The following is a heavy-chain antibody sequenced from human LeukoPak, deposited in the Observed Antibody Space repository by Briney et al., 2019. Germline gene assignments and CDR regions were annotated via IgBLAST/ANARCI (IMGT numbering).Heavy chain of an antibody. Sequence: ASVKVSCTASGYTFIDYYIHWLRQAPGQGLEWMGWINPKSGGTNYAQYFQGRVTMTRDTSSTTVYMDLTRLRSDDTAVYFCAGPLGSLKEYWWFDPWGQGTLVTVSS. CDR2: INPKSGGT. D-gene: IGHD2/OR15-2a*01. CDR3: AGPLGSLKEYWWFDP. V-gene: IGHV1-2*02. J-gene: IGHJ5*02. CDR1: GYTFIDYY.